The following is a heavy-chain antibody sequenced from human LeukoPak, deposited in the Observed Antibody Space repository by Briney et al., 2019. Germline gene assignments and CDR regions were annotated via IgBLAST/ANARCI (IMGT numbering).Heavy chain of an antibody. J-gene: IGHJ5*02. CDR3: ARDRVGSRDALNWFDP. V-gene: IGHV1-2*02. D-gene: IGHD3-16*01. Sequence: ASVKVSCKASGYTFTGYYMHWVRQAPGQGLEWMGWINPNSGSTNYAQKFQGRVTMTRDTSISTAYMELSRLRSDDTAVYYCARDRVGSRDALNWFDPWGQGTLVTVSS. CDR2: INPNSGST. CDR1: GYTFTGYY.